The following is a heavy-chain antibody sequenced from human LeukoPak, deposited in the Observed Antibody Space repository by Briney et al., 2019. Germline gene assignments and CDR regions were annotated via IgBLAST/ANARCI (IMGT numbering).Heavy chain of an antibody. J-gene: IGHJ6*02. CDR3: ARDNPQTPLHCSGGSCFSKYYGMDV. CDR2: ISSSSSTI. CDR1: GFTFSDYY. V-gene: IGHV3-11*04. Sequence: GGSLRLSCAASGFTFSDYYMSWIRQAPGKGLEWVSYISSSSSTIYYADSVKGRFTISRDNAKNSLYLQMNSLRAEDTAVYYCARDNPQTPLHCSGGSCFSKYYGMDVWGQGTTVTVSS. D-gene: IGHD2-15*01.